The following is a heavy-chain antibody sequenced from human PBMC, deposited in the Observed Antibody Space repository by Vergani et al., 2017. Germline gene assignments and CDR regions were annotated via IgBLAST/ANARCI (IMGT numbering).Heavy chain of an antibody. D-gene: IGHD1-26*01. CDR1: GFTFSSYG. CDR2: IWYDGSNK. Sequence: QVQLVESGGGVVQPGRSLRLSCAASGFTFSSYGMHWVRQAPGKGLEWVAVIWYDGSNKYYADSVTGRFTISRDNSKNTLYLQINSLRAEYTAVYYCARERPNRGSYGYWGQGTLVTVSS. CDR3: ARERPNRGSYGY. J-gene: IGHJ4*02. V-gene: IGHV3-33*01.